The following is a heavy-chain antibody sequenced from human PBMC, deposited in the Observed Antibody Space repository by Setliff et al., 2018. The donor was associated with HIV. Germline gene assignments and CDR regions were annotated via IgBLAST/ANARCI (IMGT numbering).Heavy chain of an antibody. Sequence: PGGSLRLSCAASEFTFSEYWMTWVRQAPGKGLEWLANIKQDESEIYYVDSVRGRFTVSRDNARNSLYLQMNSLRAEDTAIYYRSSWPFDACDIWGQGTMVTVSS. V-gene: IGHV3-7*03. J-gene: IGHJ3*02. CDR2: IKQDESEI. D-gene: IGHD6-6*01. CDR1: EFTFSEYW. CDR3: SSWPFDACDI.